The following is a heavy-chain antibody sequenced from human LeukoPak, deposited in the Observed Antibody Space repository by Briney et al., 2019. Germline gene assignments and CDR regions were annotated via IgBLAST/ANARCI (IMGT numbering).Heavy chain of an antibody. D-gene: IGHD3-10*01. CDR1: GFTFSGSA. CDR3: TGNYYGSGSYADFDY. V-gene: IGHV3-73*01. Sequence: GGSLRLSCAASGFTFSGSALHWVRQASREGLEWVGRVRSTANGYATVYAVSVKGTFTISRDDSKNTAYLQMDSLKTEDTGVYYCTGNYYGSGSYADFDYWGQGTLVTVSS. CDR2: VRSTANGYAT. J-gene: IGHJ4*02.